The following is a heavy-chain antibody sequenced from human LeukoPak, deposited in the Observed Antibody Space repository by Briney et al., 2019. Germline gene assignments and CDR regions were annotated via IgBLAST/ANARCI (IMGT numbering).Heavy chain of an antibody. D-gene: IGHD3-10*01. J-gene: IGHJ4*02. CDR3: ARAARGVIPHFFDY. Sequence: SQTLSLTCTVSGDSISSGDYYWSWIRQPAGKGLEWIGRISSSGSTNYNPSLKSRVTISVDTSKNQFSLKLSSVTAADTAVYYCARAARGVIPHFFDYWDQGTLVTVSS. V-gene: IGHV4-61*02. CDR2: ISSSGST. CDR1: GDSISSGDYY.